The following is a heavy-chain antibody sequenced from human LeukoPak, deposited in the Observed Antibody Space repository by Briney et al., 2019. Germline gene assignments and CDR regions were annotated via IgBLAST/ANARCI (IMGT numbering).Heavy chain of an antibody. CDR3: ARDSRRAVAGTSVDY. D-gene: IGHD6-19*01. J-gene: IGHJ4*02. CDR2: IYYSGST. CDR1: GGFISSGGYY. Sequence: SQTLSLTCTVSGGFISSGGYYWSWIRQHPGKGLEWIGYIYYSGSTYYNPSLKSRVTISVDTSKNQFSLKLSSVTAADTAVYYCARDSRRAVAGTSVDYWGQGTLVTVSS. V-gene: IGHV4-31*03.